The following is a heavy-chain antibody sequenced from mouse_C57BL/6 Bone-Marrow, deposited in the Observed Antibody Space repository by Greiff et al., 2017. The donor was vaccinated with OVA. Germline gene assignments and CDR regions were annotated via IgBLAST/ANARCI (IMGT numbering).Heavy chain of an antibody. J-gene: IGHJ4*01. D-gene: IGHD1-1*01. CDR2: IYPGDGDT. Sequence: VQLQESGAELVKPGASVKISCKASGYAFSSYWMNWVKQRPGKGLEWIGQIYPGDGDTNYNGKFKGKATLTADKSSSTAYMQLSSLTSEDSAVYFCARSDGSSLWAMDYWGQGTSVTVSS. CDR1: GYAFSSYW. V-gene: IGHV1-80*01. CDR3: ARSDGSSLWAMDY.